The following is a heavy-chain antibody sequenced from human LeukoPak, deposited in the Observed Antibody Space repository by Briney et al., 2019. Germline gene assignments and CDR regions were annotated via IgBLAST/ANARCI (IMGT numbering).Heavy chain of an antibody. CDR2: IIPIIAIE. Sequence: SVKVSCKASGANLTTYGINWVRQAPAQGLEWMGRIIPIIAIEQYAQKFLGRITITADTSTSTAFLDLSSLTSEDTGVYYCARNFYGSGSYQHEPRKFDYWGQGTVVTVSS. J-gene: IGHJ4*02. V-gene: IGHV1-69*04. D-gene: IGHD3-10*01. CDR1: GANLTTYG. CDR3: ARNFYGSGSYQHEPRKFDY.